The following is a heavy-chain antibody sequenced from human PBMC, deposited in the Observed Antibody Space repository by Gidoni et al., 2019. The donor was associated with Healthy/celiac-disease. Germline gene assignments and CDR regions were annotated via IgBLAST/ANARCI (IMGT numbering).Heavy chain of an antibody. CDR1: GFPFSSYA. CDR2: ISGSVGRT. D-gene: IGHD6-13*01. Sequence: EVQLVESGGGLVQPGGSLRLSCAASGFPFSSYAMSWVRQAPGKGLEWVSAISGSVGRTYYADSVKGRFTISRDNTKNTLYLQMNSLRAEDTAVYYCAKETQKSIAAASSDYWGQGTLVTVSS. V-gene: IGHV3-23*04. J-gene: IGHJ4*02. CDR3: AKETQKSIAAASSDY.